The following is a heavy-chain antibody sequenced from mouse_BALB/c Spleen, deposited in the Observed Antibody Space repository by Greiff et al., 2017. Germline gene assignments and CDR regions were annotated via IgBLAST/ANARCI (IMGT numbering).Heavy chain of an antibody. J-gene: IGHJ4*01. CDR1: GYSITSDYA. CDR2: ISYSGST. CDR3: ALWLRRGNYAMDY. Sequence: EVQGVESGPGLVKPSQSLSLTCTVTGYSITSDYAWNWIRQFPGNKLGWMGYISYSGSTSYNPSLKSRISITRDTSKNQFFLQLNSVTTEDTATYYCALWLRRGNYAMDYWGQGTSVTVSS. D-gene: IGHD2-2*01. V-gene: IGHV3-2*02.